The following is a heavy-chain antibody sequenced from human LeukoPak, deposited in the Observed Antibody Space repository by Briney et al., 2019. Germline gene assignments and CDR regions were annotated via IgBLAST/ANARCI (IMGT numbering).Heavy chain of an antibody. CDR2: ISAYNGNT. D-gene: IGHD3-10*01. J-gene: IGHJ6*03. V-gene: IGHV1-18*01. Sequence: ASVKVSCKASGGTFSSYAISWVRQAPGQGLEWMGWISAYNGNTNYAQKLQGRVTMTTDTSTSTAYMELRSLRSDDTAVYYCAREASKSSGSPTQTYYYYYYMDVWGKGTTVTVSS. CDR1: GGTFSSYA. CDR3: AREASKSSGSPTQTYYYYYYMDV.